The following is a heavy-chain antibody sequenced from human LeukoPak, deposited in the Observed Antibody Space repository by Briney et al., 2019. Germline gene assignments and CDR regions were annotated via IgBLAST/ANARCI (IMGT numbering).Heavy chain of an antibody. CDR2: IYTSGST. V-gene: IGHV4-4*07. CDR3: ARGDFVVVPAAPPDAFDI. J-gene: IGHJ3*02. Sequence: SETLSLTCTVSGGSISSYYWSWIRQPAGKGLEWIGRIYTSGSTNYNPSLKSRVTMSVDTSKNQFSLKLSSVTAADTAVYYCARGDFVVVPAAPPDAFDIWGQGTMVTVSS. D-gene: IGHD2-2*01. CDR1: GGSISSYY.